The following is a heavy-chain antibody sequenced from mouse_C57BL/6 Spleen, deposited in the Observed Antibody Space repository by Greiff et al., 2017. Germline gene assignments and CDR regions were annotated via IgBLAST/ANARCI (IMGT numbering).Heavy chain of an antibody. CDR1: GFNIKDDD. D-gene: IGHD4-1*01. CDR2: IDPENGDT. V-gene: IGHV14-4*01. J-gene: IGHJ3*01. CDR3: TTWESWFAY. Sequence: VQLKQSGAELVRPGASVKLSCTASGFNIKDDDMHWVKQRPEQGLEWIGWIDPENGDTEYASKFQGKATITADTSSNTAYLQLSSLTSEDTAVYYCTTWESWFAYWGQGTLVTVSA.